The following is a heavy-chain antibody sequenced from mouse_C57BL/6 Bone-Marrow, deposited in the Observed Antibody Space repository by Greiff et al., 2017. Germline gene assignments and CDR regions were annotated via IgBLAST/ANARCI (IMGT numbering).Heavy chain of an antibody. CDR3: AKRGVGAMDY. CDR2: LWGGGST. D-gene: IGHD1-3*01. V-gene: IGHV2-9*01. Sequence: QVQLKESGPGLVAPSQSLSITCTVSVFSLTSYGVAWVRTPLGKGLAWLGVLWGGGSTNYTSALMSRLSISKDNSKSQVFLKMNSLQTDDTAMYYCAKRGVGAMDYWGQGTSVTVSS. J-gene: IGHJ4*01. CDR1: VFSLTSYG.